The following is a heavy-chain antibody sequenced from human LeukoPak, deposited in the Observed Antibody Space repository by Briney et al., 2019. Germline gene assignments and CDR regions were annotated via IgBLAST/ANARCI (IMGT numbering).Heavy chain of an antibody. J-gene: IGHJ4*02. CDR3: ARDPDGYRQGHHFDY. CDR2: IFSGGST. Sequence: GGSLRLSCAASGFSVSSNFMTWVRQAPGKGLEWVSVIFSGGSTYYADSVKGRFTISRDNSKNTLYLQMNSLKAEDTAVYYCARDPDGYRQGHHFDYWGQGTLVTVSS. V-gene: IGHV3-53*01. CDR1: GFSVSSNF. D-gene: IGHD5-18*01.